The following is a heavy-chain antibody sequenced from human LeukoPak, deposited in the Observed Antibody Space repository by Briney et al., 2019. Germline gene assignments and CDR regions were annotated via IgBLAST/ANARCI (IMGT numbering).Heavy chain of an antibody. D-gene: IGHD6-13*01. V-gene: IGHV4-61*02. CDR2: IYTSGST. Sequence: PSETLSLTCTVSGGSISSGSYYWSWIRQPAGKGLEWIGRIYTSGSTNYNPSLKSRVTISVDTSKNQFSLKLSSVTAADTAVYYCARDGYSRSNWFDPWGQGTLVTVSS. CDR1: GGSISSGSYY. CDR3: ARDGYSRSNWFDP. J-gene: IGHJ5*02.